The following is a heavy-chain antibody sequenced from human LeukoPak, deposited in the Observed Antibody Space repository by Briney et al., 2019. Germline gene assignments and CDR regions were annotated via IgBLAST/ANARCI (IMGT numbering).Heavy chain of an antibody. CDR1: GGSFSGYY. CDR2: INHSGST. CDR3: ARRRRPRRYGSGDEDY. Sequence: SETLSLTCAVYGGSFSGYYWSWVRQPPGKGLERIGEINHSGSTNYNPSLKSRVTISVDTSKNQFSLKLSSVTAADTAVYYCARRRRPRRYGSGDEDYWGQGTLVTVSS. V-gene: IGHV4-34*01. D-gene: IGHD3-10*01. J-gene: IGHJ4*02.